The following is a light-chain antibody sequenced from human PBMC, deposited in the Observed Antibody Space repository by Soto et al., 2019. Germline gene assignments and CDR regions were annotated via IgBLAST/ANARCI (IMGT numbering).Light chain of an antibody. V-gene: IGKV3-20*01. CDR3: QQYGSSPYT. CDR2: GTS. Sequence: IVLTQSPGTLSLSPGERATLSCRASQSISSSYLAWYQQKPGQAPRLHIYGTSSRATGIPDRFSGSGSGTDFTLTISRLEPEDFAVYFCQQYGSSPYTFGQGTKLEI. J-gene: IGKJ2*01. CDR1: QSISSSY.